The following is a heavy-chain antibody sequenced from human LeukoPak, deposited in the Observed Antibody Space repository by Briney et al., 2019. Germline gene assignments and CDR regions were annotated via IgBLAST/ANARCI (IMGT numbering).Heavy chain of an antibody. V-gene: IGHV4-39*01. J-gene: IGHJ6*03. D-gene: IGHD6-6*01. Sequence: SETLSLTCTVSGGSISSSGYYWGWIRQPPGKGLEWIGSIYYSGNTYYNPSLKSRVTISRDTSKNQFSLRLSSVTAADTAVYYCARAGSRAGVRIAAPSGDYYYMDVWGKGTTVTVSS. CDR3: ARAGSRAGVRIAAPSGDYYYMDV. CDR2: IYYSGNT. CDR1: GGSISSSGYY.